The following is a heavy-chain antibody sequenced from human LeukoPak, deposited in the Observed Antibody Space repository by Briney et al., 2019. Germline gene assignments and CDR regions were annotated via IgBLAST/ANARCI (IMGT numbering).Heavy chain of an antibody. CDR3: ARDGYSYGKGIDY. Sequence: SETLSLTCTVSGGSISSYYWSWIRQPPGKGLEWIGYIYYSGSTNYNPSLKSRVTISVDTSKNQFSLRLSSVTAADTAVYYCARDGYSYGKGIDYWGQGTLVTVSS. CDR1: GGSISSYY. CDR2: IYYSGST. V-gene: IGHV4-59*12. D-gene: IGHD5-18*01. J-gene: IGHJ4*02.